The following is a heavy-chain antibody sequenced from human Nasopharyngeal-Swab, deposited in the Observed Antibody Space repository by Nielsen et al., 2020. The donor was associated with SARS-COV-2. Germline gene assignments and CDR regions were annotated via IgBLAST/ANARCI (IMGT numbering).Heavy chain of an antibody. J-gene: IGHJ6*02. CDR2: ISSSSSYI. CDR1: GFTFSSYS. D-gene: IGHD1-1*01. Sequence: GGSLRLSCAVSGFTFSSYSMNWVRQAPGKGLEWVSSISSSSSYIYYADSVKGRFTISRDNAKNSLYLQMNSLRAEDTAVYYCARSPMTSYNNYYYYYGMDVWGQGTTVTVSS. CDR3: ARSPMTSYNNYYYYYGMDV. V-gene: IGHV3-21*01.